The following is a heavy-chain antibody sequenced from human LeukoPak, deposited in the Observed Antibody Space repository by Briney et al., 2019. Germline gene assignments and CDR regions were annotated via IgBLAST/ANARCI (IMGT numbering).Heavy chain of an antibody. V-gene: IGHV4-4*02. CDR1: GGSISSSNW. J-gene: IGHJ6*02. D-gene: IGHD3-9*01. CDR3: ARHLRYFDWLMAGYYGMDV. CDR2: IYHSGST. Sequence: SGTLSLTCAVSGGSISSSNWWSWVRQPPGKGLEWIGEIYHSGSTNYNPSLKSRVTISVDKSKNQFSLKLSSVTAADTAVYYCARHLRYFDWLMAGYYGMDVWGQGTTVTVSS.